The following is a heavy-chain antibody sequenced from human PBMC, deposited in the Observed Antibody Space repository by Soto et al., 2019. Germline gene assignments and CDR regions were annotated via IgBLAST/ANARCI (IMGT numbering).Heavy chain of an antibody. Sequence: GGSLRLSCAASGFTFSNAWMSWVRQAPGKGLEWVGRIKSKTDGGTTDYAAPVKGRFTISRDDSKNTLYLQMNSLKTEDTAVYYCTTVPHYGRYYYYYYMDVWGKGTTVTVSS. J-gene: IGHJ6*03. CDR1: GFTFSNAW. V-gene: IGHV3-15*01. CDR3: TTVPHYGRYYYYYYMDV. D-gene: IGHD3-10*01. CDR2: IKSKTDGGTT.